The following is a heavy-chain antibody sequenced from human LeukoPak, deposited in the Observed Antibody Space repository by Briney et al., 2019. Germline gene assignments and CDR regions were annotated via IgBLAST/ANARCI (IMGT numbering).Heavy chain of an antibody. Sequence: GASVKVSCKASGGTFSSYAISWVRQAPGQGLEWMGGIIPIFGTANYAQKFQGRVTITADESTSTAYMELSSLRSEDTAVYYCATLSSSWYYGAPYNWFDPWGQGTLVTVSS. J-gene: IGHJ5*02. V-gene: IGHV1-69*13. CDR3: ATLSSSWYYGAPYNWFDP. CDR2: IIPIFGTA. CDR1: GGTFSSYA. D-gene: IGHD6-13*01.